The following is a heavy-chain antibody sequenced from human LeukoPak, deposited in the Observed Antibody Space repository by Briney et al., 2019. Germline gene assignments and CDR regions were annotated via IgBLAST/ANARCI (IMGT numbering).Heavy chain of an antibody. D-gene: IGHD3-3*01. CDR3: ARVKLLFPWPGYDFWSGYYKENYGMDV. J-gene: IGHJ6*02. V-gene: IGHV1-2*02. CDR2: INPNSGGT. Sequence: GASVKVSCKASGYTFTGYYMHWVRQAPGQGLEWMGWINPNSGGTNYAQKFQGRVTMTRDTSISTAYMELSRLRSDDTAVYYCARVKLLFPWPGYDFWSGYYKENYGMDVWGQGTTVTVSS. CDR1: GYTFTGYY.